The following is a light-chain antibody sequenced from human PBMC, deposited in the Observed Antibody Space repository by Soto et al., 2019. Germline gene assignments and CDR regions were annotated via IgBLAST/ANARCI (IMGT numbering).Light chain of an antibody. CDR2: DAS. V-gene: IGKV3-11*01. Sequence: EIVLTQSPATLSLSPGERATLSCRASQSVSSYLAWYQQKPGQAPRLLIYDASNRATGIPARFSGSGSGTDFTLTISSLGPEDFAVYYCQQRSNWPPFGPGTKVDIK. J-gene: IGKJ3*01. CDR1: QSVSSY. CDR3: QQRSNWPP.